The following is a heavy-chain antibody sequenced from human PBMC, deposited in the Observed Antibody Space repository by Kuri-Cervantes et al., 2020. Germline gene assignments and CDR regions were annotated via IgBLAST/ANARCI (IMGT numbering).Heavy chain of an antibody. CDR1: GFTFSSYS. V-gene: IGHV3-23*01. CDR3: ARPAGYYDILTGYDY. J-gene: IGHJ4*02. Sequence: GESLKISCAASGFTFSSYSMSWVRQAPGKGLEWVSAISGSGGSTYYADSVKGRFTISRDNSKNTLYLQMNSLRAEDTAVYYCARPAGYYDILTGYDYWGQGTLVTVSS. CDR2: ISGSGGST. D-gene: IGHD3-9*01.